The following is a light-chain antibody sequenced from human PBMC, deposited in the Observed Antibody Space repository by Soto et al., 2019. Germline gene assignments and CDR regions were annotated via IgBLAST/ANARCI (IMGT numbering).Light chain of an antibody. Sequence: EIVLTQSPATLSVSPGERVTLSCRASQSVDINLAWYQQKPGQAPRLLIYGASTRATGMSGTFSGRGSGTEFTLTISNVRPEDFAVYYCQQYRSWPRTFGQGTKVDIK. CDR1: QSVDIN. CDR3: QQYRSWPRT. CDR2: GAS. J-gene: IGKJ1*01. V-gene: IGKV3-15*01.